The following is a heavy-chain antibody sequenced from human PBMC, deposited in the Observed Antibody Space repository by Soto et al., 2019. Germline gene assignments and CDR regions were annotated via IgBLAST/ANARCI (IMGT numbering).Heavy chain of an antibody. D-gene: IGHD3-9*01. CDR2: INHSGST. CDR1: GGSFSGYY. CDR3: ARGGMVLRYFDWSPNWFDP. J-gene: IGHJ5*02. Sequence: SETLSLTCAVYGGSFSGYYWSWIRQPPGKGLEWIGEINHSGSTNYNPSLKSRVTISVDTSKNQFSLKLSSVTAADTAVYYCARGGMVLRYFDWSPNWFDPWGQGTPVTVSS. V-gene: IGHV4-34*01.